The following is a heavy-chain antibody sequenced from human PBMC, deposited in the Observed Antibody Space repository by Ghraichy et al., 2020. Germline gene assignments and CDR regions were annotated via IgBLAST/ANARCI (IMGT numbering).Heavy chain of an antibody. J-gene: IGHJ4*02. V-gene: IGHV4-34*01. CDR3: ARPDSSGYYYN. Sequence: SETLSLTCAVYGGSFSGYYWSWIRQPPGKGLEWIGEINHSGNTNYNPSLKSRVTISVDTSKNQFSLKLSSVTAADTAVYYCARPDSSGYYYNWGQGTLVTVSS. D-gene: IGHD3-22*01. CDR2: INHSGNT. CDR1: GGSFSGYY.